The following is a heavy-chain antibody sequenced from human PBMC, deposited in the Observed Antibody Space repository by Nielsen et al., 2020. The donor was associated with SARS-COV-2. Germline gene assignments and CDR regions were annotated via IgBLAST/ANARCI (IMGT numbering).Heavy chain of an antibody. CDR1: GETITTDA. D-gene: IGHD3-10*01. CDR3: ARMPYYGSGY. V-gene: IGHV1-3*01. J-gene: IGHJ4*02. Sequence: ASAQVSCKASGETITTDAMHWVRQAPGQRLEWRGWINAGNGNTKYSQNFQGRVTITRDTSASTAYMELSSLRSEDTAVYYCARMPYYGSGYWGQGTLVTVSS. CDR2: INAGNGNT.